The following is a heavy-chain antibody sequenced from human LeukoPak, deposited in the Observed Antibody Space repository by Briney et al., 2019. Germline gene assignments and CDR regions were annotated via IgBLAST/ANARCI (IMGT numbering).Heavy chain of an antibody. J-gene: IGHJ4*02. D-gene: IGHD3-10*01. CDR3: ATGAMVRVKGETFDY. V-gene: IGHV1-8*01. CDR2: MNPNSGYT. Sequence: ASVKVSCKASGYTFTSYDINWVRQATGQGLEWLGYMNPNSGYTGYAQKFQGRVTITSDTSINTAYMELSSLRSEDTAVYYCATGAMVRVKGETFDYWGQGTLVTVSS. CDR1: GYTFTSYD.